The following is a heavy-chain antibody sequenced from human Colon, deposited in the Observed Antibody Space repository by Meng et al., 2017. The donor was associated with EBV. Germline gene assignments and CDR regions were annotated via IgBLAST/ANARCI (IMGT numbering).Heavy chain of an antibody. CDR1: GGSLSSRNW. Sequence: LQEFGTRLVKSSGTQSLTCAGSGGSLSSRNWWSWVRQPPGKGLEWIGEIYHSGSTNYNPSLKSRVTISVDESKNQFSLRLSSVTAADTAVYYCARVGAYCGGDCYHPRWGQGTLVTVSS. D-gene: IGHD2-21*02. J-gene: IGHJ4*02. CDR2: IYHSGST. V-gene: IGHV4-4*02. CDR3: ARVGAYCGGDCYHPR.